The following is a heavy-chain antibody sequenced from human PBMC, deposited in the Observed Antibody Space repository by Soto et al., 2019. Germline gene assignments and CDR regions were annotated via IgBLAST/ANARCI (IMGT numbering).Heavy chain of an antibody. CDR3: ARDFSVVDPYCSSTSCPTPWFDP. Sequence: PSQTLSLTCAISGDSVSSNSAAWNWIRQSPSRGLEWLGRTYFRSQWYNDYAVSVKSRITINPDTSKNHFSLQLNSVTPEDTAVYYCARDFSVVDPYCSSTSCPTPWFDPWGQGTLVTV. CDR2: TYFRSQWYN. D-gene: IGHD2-2*01. J-gene: IGHJ5*02. V-gene: IGHV6-1*01. CDR1: GDSVSSNSAA.